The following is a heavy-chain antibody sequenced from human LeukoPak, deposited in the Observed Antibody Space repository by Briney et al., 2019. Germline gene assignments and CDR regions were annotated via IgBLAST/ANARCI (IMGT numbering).Heavy chain of an antibody. Sequence: GGSLRLSCSASGFTFSRHAVNWVRQAPGKGLEWVTLISHDGATTYSADSVKGRFFISRDNSKNTVSLQMNTLRPEDTAVYYCARDITSDHHYLDVWGKGTAVTVSS. CDR1: GFTFSRHA. J-gene: IGHJ6*03. D-gene: IGHD2-2*01. CDR2: ISHDGATT. CDR3: ARDITSDHHYLDV. V-gene: IGHV3-30-3*01.